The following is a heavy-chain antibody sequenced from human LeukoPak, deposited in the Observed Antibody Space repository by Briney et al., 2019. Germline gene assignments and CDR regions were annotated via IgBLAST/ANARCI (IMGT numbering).Heavy chain of an antibody. CDR1: GGSISSSSYY. CDR3: ASLLLWFGELSYYFDY. Sequence: SETLSLTCTVSGGSISSSSYYWGWIRQPPGKGLEWIGSIYYSGSTYYNPSLKSRVTISVDTSKNQFSLKLSSVTAADTAVYYCASLLLWFGELSYYFDYWGQGTLVTVSS. D-gene: IGHD3-10*01. V-gene: IGHV4-39*07. J-gene: IGHJ4*02. CDR2: IYYSGST.